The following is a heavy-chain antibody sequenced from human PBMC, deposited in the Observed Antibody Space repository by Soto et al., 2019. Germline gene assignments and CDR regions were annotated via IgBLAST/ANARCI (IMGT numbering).Heavy chain of an antibody. CDR3: ARELDYYDSSGYYASFDY. CDR1: GYTFTSYG. J-gene: IGHJ4*02. Sequence: QVQLVQSGAEVKKPGASVKVSCKASGYTFTSYGISWVRQAPGQGLEWMGWISAYNGNTNYAQKLQGRVTMTTDTSTSTAYMELSSLRSDDTAVYYCARELDYYDSSGYYASFDYWGQGTLVTVSS. D-gene: IGHD3-22*01. CDR2: ISAYNGNT. V-gene: IGHV1-18*01.